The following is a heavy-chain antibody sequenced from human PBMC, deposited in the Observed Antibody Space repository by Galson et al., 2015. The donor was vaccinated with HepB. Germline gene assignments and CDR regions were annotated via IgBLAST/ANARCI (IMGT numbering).Heavy chain of an antibody. CDR3: ARLSNHAFVY. J-gene: IGHJ4*02. CDR1: GFTFSGYR. V-gene: IGHV3-7*01. CDR2: IKSAGSDK. Sequence: SLRLSCAASGFTFSGYRMSWVRQAPGKGLKGVASIKSAGSDKYYVESVKGRFTISRDNAKKSLYLQMNSLRAEDTAVYYCARLSNHAFVYWGQGALVTVSS. D-gene: IGHD4-11*01.